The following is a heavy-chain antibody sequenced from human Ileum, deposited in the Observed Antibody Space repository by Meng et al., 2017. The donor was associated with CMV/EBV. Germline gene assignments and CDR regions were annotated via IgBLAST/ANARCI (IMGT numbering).Heavy chain of an antibody. CDR3: ARGNSYGLMIDC. J-gene: IGHJ4*02. CDR1: GDSISSGSYY. D-gene: IGHD5-18*01. V-gene: IGHV4-61*02. Sequence: QVQLQESGPGLVKLSHTLSSTCTVSGDSISSGSYYWSWIRQPAGKGLEWIGHIYTSGSTNYNPSLKSRVTISVATSKTQFSLKLCSVTAADTAVYYCARGNSYGLMIDCWGQGTLVTVSS. CDR2: IYTSGST.